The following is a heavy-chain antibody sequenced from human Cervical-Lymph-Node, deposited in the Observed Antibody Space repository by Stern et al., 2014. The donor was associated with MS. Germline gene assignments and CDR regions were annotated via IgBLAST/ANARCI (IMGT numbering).Heavy chain of an antibody. CDR1: GDSISSYY. D-gene: IGHD4-23*01. J-gene: IGHJ4*02. CDR3: ARLSTVVDY. V-gene: IGHV4-59*08. Sequence: QLQLQESGPGLVKPSETLSLTCTVSGDSISSYYWSWIRQPPGQGLEWIGHVYYSGTTYYNPSLTGRVTISVDTSKKQFSLKLNSVTAADTAVYYCARLSTVVDYWGQGTLVTVSS. CDR2: VYYSGTT.